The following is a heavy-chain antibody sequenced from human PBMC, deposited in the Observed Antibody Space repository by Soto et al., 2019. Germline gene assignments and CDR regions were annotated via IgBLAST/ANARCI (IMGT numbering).Heavy chain of an antibody. D-gene: IGHD3-22*01. J-gene: IGHJ4*02. CDR1: EGSISNFY. CDR3: ARAPMVLTRSYFDS. CDR2: ISSSGNT. Sequence: SETLSLTCTVSEGSISNFYWSWIRQPPGKGLEWIGYISSSGNTYYNPSLKSRVSISVDTSTNQFSLNLTSVTAADTAVYYCARAPMVLTRSYFDSWGQGTPVTV. V-gene: IGHV4-59*01.